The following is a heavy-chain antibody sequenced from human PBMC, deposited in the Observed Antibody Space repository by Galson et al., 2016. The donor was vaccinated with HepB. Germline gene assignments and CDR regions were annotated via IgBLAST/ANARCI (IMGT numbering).Heavy chain of an antibody. CDR3: ARDHLSRRTLFDY. CDR1: GFTFSRYS. CDR2: LSGTSDYI. D-gene: IGHD1-14*01. J-gene: IGHJ4*02. Sequence: SLRLSCAASGFTFSRYSMNWVRQAPGKGLEWVSSLSGTSDYIYYADSVKGRFTVSRDNAKNSLHLQMNSLRAEVTAVYYCARDHLSRRTLFDYWGQGTLVTVSS. V-gene: IGHV3-21*01.